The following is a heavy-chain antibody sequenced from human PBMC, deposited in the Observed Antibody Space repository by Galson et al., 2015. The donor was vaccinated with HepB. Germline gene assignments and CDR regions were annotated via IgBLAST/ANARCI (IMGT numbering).Heavy chain of an antibody. CDR2: IYYSGST. CDR3: ARTPQTNFWSGSAAPYNWFDP. J-gene: IGHJ5*02. D-gene: IGHD3-3*01. V-gene: IGHV4-39*01. Sequence: ETLSLTCTVSGGSISSSSYYWGWIRQPPGKGLEWIGSIYYSGSTYYNPSLKSRVTISVDTSKNQFSLKLSSVTAADTAVYYCARTPQTNFWSGSAAPYNWFDPWGQGTLVTVSS. CDR1: GGSISSSSYY.